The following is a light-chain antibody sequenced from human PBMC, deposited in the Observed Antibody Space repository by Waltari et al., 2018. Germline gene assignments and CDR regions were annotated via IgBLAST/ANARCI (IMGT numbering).Light chain of an antibody. CDR2: GAS. J-gene: IGKJ1*01. CDR3: QHYVSSPGT. Sequence: EIVLTQSPGTLSLSPGERATLSCRASQSVSTNKLALYQQKPGQAPRLLIYGASSRATGSPDRFSGGGSETDFTLTISRLEPEDFAVYYCQHYVSSPGTFGQGTKVEV. V-gene: IGKV3-20*01. CDR1: QSVSTNK.